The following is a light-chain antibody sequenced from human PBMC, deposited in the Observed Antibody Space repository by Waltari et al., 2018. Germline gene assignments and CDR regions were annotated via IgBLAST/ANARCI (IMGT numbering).Light chain of an antibody. CDR1: SSDVRSYNL. V-gene: IGLV2-23*02. Sequence: QSALTQPASVSGSPGQSITISCTGTSSDVRSYNLVSSYQQHQGKAPKHMLYEVNQRPSGVSNRFAGSKAGNTPSMTSSGLQAEDETDYYCCADAASSDVYESGTNVPVL. CDR3: CADAASSDV. CDR2: EVN. J-gene: IGLJ1*01.